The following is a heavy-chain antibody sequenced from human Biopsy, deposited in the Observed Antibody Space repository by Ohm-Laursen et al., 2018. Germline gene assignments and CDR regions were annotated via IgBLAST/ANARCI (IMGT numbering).Heavy chain of an antibody. D-gene: IGHD6-19*01. V-gene: IGHV3-30*18. Sequence: SLRLSCTASGFGMYSMHWVRQPPGKGLEWLAVIAYDGSNKYYAESVKGRFTISRDRSRDTVHLQMNSLRYEDTALYYCAKDGGQWLGGAFDIWGHGTMVSVSS. CDR1: GFGMYS. CDR2: IAYDGSNK. CDR3: AKDGGQWLGGAFDI. J-gene: IGHJ3*02.